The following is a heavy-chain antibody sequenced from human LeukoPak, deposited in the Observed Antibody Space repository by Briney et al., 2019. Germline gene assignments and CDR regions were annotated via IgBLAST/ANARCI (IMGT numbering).Heavy chain of an antibody. CDR1: GYTLTSYG. CDR3: ARTRPQYCSSTSCYGDY. D-gene: IGHD2-2*01. J-gene: IGHJ4*02. CDR2: ISAYNGNT. V-gene: IGHV1-18*01. Sequence: GASVKVSCKASGYTLTSYGISWVRQAPGQGLEWMGWISAYNGNTNYAQKLQGRVTMTTDTSTSTAYMELRSLRSDDTAVYYCARTRPQYCSSTSCYGDYWGQGTLVTVSS.